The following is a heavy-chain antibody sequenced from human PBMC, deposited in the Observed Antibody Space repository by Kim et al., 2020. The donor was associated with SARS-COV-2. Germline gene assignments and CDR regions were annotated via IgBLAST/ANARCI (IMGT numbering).Heavy chain of an antibody. V-gene: IGHV3-23*01. D-gene: IGHD3-10*01. CDR2: ISGSGGST. CDR1: GFTFSSYA. J-gene: IGHJ6*02. Sequence: GGSLRLSCAASGFTFSSYAMSWVRQAPGKGLEWVSAISGSGGSTYYADSVKGRFTISRDNSKNTLYLQMNSLRAEDTAVYYCAKAQETTHLSGSESYYYYGMDVWGQGTTVTVSS. CDR3: AKAQETTHLSGSESYYYYGMDV.